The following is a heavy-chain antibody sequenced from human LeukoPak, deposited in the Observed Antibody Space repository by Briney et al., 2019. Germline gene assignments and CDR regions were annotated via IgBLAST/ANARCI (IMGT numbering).Heavy chain of an antibody. J-gene: IGHJ4*02. CDR1: GFSISYNY. CDR3: ASHYCSAGSCYFDG. Sequence: GGSRRLSCVVPGFSISYNYMSWVRQAPGKGLEWVSLIYSAGDSYYADSVKGRFITSKDNSKNTVYLQMNRLRPEDTAVYYCASHYCSAGSCYFDGWGQGTLVAVSS. CDR2: IYSAGDS. V-gene: IGHV3-53*01. D-gene: IGHD2-8*02.